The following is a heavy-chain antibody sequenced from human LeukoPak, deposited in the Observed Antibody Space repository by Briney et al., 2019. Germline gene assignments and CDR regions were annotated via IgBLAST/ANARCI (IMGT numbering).Heavy chain of an antibody. J-gene: IGHJ3*02. V-gene: IGHV3-21*05. Sequence: GGSLRLSCAASGFTFSSYEMNWVRRAPGKGLEWVSYISSSSSYIYYADSVKGRFTISRDNAKNSLYLQMNSLRAEDTAVYYCAKPSPALDIWGQGTMATVSS. CDR2: ISSSSSYI. CDR3: AKPSPALDI. D-gene: IGHD2-2*01. CDR1: GFTFSSYE.